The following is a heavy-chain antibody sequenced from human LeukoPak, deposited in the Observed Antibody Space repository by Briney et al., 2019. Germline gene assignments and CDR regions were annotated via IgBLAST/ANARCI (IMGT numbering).Heavy chain of an antibody. CDR1: GFTFSNYA. V-gene: IGHV3-23*01. J-gene: IGHJ3*01. CDR2: ITSAGAP. D-gene: IGHD4-17*01. Sequence: PGGSLRLSCAASGFTFSNYAVMWVRQAPGQGLEWVSAITSAGAPRYADSVKGRFTISRDNSKNTLYLQMNSLRAEDTAKYFCAREPSGDYIGAFEFWGQGTGVTVSS. CDR3: AREPSGDYIGAFEF.